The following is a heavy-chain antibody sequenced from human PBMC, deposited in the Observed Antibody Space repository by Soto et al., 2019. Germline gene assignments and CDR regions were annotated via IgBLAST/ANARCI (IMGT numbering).Heavy chain of an antibody. V-gene: IGHV5-51*01. J-gene: IGHJ4*02. D-gene: IGHD6-13*01. CDR3: ATQQQLALFDH. CDR2: IYPGDSDT. Sequence: PGESLKISCTVSGYSFTSYWIVWVRQMPGKGLEWMGIIYPGDSDTRYSPSFQGQVTISADKSISTAYLQWSSLKPSDTAMYYCATQQQLALFDHWGQGTLVTVSS. CDR1: GYSFTSYW.